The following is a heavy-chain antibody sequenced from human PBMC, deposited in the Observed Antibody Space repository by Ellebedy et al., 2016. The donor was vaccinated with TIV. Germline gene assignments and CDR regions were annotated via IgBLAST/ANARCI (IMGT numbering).Heavy chain of an antibody. J-gene: IGHJ3*02. Sequence: GESLKISXKGSGYSFTSYWIGWVRQMPGKGLEWMGIIYPGDSDTRYSPSFQGQVTISADKSISTAYLQWSSLKASDTAMYYCARPHVDTAMVTLYAFDIWGQGTMVTVSS. CDR3: ARPHVDTAMVTLYAFDI. CDR1: GYSFTSYW. CDR2: IYPGDSDT. V-gene: IGHV5-51*01. D-gene: IGHD5-18*01.